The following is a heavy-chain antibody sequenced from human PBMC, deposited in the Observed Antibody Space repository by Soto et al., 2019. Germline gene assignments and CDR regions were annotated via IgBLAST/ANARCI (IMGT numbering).Heavy chain of an antibody. Sequence: EVQLVESGGGLVQPGGSLRLSCAASGFTFSSYAMHWVRQAPGKGLEYVSAISSNGGSTYYANSVKGRFTISRDNSKNTLYLQIGRLRAEDMAVYYCARQGSGSYYFDYWGQGTLVTVSS. CDR3: ARQGSGSYYFDY. CDR2: ISSNGGST. D-gene: IGHD2-15*01. J-gene: IGHJ4*02. V-gene: IGHV3-64*01. CDR1: GFTFSSYA.